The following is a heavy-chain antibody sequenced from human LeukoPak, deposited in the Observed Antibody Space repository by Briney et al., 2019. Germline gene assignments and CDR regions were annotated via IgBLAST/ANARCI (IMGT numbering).Heavy chain of an antibody. CDR3: AKDKTLYGSGRTYFDY. D-gene: IGHD3-10*01. Sequence: PGGSLRLSCAASGFTFSSYGMHWVRQAPGKGLEWVAVISYDGSNKYYADSVKGRFTISRDNSKNTLYLQMNSLRAEDTAVYYCAKDKTLYGSGRTYFDYWGQGTLVTVSS. CDR2: ISYDGSNK. V-gene: IGHV3-30*18. J-gene: IGHJ4*02. CDR1: GFTFSSYG.